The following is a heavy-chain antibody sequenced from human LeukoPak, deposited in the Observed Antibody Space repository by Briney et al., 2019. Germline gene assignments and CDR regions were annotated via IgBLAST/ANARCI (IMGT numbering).Heavy chain of an antibody. V-gene: IGHV3-23*01. Sequence: GGSLRLSCAASGFTFSSYAMSWVRQAPGKGLEWVSAISGGADITYYADSVKGRYTISRDNSKNTLYLQMNSLRAEDTAVYYCAKAQNNGGDFDYWDQGILVTVAS. J-gene: IGHJ4*02. CDR2: ISGGADIT. D-gene: IGHD4-23*01. CDR3: AKAQNNGGDFDY. CDR1: GFTFSSYA.